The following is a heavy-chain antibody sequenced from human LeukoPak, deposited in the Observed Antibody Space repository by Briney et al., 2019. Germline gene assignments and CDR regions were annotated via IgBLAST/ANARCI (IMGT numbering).Heavy chain of an antibody. Sequence: GGSLRLSCAASGFTFRDYWMHWVRQAPGKGLVWVSRIISDGTSATYADFVKGRFTMSRDNAKNTLCLEMNSLRADDTAVYYCARDARYNIDVWGQGTTVTVSS. CDR1: GFTFRDYW. V-gene: IGHV3-74*01. J-gene: IGHJ6*02. CDR2: IISDGTSA. CDR3: ARDARYNIDV. D-gene: IGHD3-9*01.